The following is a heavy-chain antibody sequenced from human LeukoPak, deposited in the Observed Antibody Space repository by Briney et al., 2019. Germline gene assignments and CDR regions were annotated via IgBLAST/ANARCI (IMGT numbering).Heavy chain of an antibody. J-gene: IGHJ4*02. D-gene: IGHD2-2*01. CDR2: ISGSGGST. CDR1: GFTFSSYA. CDR3: AKSTRRIPAATMGFDY. V-gene: IGHV3-23*01. Sequence: PVGSLRLSCAASGFTFSSYAMSWVRQAPGKGLEWVSAISGSGGSTYYADSVKGRFTISRDNSKNTLYLQMNSLRAEDTAVYYCAKSTRRIPAATMGFDYWGQGTLVTVSS.